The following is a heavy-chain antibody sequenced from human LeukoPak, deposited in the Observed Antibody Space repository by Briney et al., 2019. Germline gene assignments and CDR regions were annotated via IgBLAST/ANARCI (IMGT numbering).Heavy chain of an antibody. CDR1: GFPFSTYA. CDR3: AKADPLRYFGWIFAPYF. D-gene: IGHD3-9*01. Sequence: GGSLRLSCSASGFPFSTYAMHWVRQAPGKGLEWVAVISYDGTNKYYVDSVKGRFTISRDNSKNTLYLQMNSLRAEDTAVYYCAKADPLRYFGWIFAPYFWGQGTLVTVSS. J-gene: IGHJ4*02. V-gene: IGHV3-30-3*01. CDR2: ISYDGTNK.